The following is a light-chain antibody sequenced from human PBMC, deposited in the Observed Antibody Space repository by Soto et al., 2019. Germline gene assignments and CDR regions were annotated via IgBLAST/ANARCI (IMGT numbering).Light chain of an antibody. CDR3: QQSYSTPLT. CDR2: AAS. J-gene: IGKJ4*01. V-gene: IGKV1-39*01. Sequence: DIQMTQSPSSLSASVGDRVTITCRASQSISSYLNWYQQKPGKAPMLLIYAASSLQSGVPSRFSGSGSGTDFTLTISSLQPEDFATYYCQQSYSTPLTFGGGTKVEIK. CDR1: QSISSY.